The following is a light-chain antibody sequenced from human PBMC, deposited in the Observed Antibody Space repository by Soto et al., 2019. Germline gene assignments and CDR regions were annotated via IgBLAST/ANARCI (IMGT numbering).Light chain of an antibody. J-gene: IGKJ4*01. CDR1: QSVSSSY. CDR3: QQYNNWPRAT. V-gene: IGKV3-15*01. Sequence: EIVLTQSPGTLSLSPGERATLSCRASQSVSSSYLAWYQQKPGQAPRLLMFRTSTRATGFPARFSGRGSGTEFNLTISSLQSEDFAIYYCQQYNNWPRATFGGGTKV. CDR2: RTS.